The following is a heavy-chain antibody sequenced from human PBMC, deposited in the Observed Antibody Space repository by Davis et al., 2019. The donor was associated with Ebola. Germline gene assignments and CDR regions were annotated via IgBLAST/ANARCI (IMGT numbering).Heavy chain of an antibody. J-gene: IGHJ4*02. Sequence: SETLSLTCTVSGGSISTYYWSWIRQPPGKGLEWIGYIYFSGSTNYNPSPKSRLTISVDTSRNQFSLKLSSVTAADTAVYYCARGPHRGNYGDYADWGQGTLVTVSS. CDR2: IYFSGST. CDR3: ARGPHRGNYGDYAD. CDR1: GGSISTYY. V-gene: IGHV4-59*08. D-gene: IGHD4-17*01.